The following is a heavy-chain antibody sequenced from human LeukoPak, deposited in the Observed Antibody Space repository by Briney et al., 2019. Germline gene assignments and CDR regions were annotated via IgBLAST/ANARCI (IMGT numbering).Heavy chain of an antibody. CDR3: ARDRATAMFDY. CDR1: GFTFSSYW. V-gene: IGHV3-74*01. J-gene: IGHJ4*02. Sequence: GGSLRLSCAASGFTFSSYWMHWVRQAPGQGLVWVSRINSDGSSATYADSVKGRFTISRDNAKNTLYLQMNSLRAEDTAVYYCARDRATAMFDYWAQGTLVTVSS. CDR2: INSDGSSA. D-gene: IGHD5-18*01.